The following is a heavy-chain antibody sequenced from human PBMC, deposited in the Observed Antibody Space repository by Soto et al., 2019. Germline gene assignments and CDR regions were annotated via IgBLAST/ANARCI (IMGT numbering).Heavy chain of an antibody. Sequence: SETLSLTCTVSGGSISSYYWSWIRQPPGKGLEWIGYIYYSGSTNFNPSLKSRVSISVDTSKRQFSLELSSVTAADTAVYYCATDSGGGFDRFFDSWGQGTLVTVS. CDR2: IYYSGST. CDR3: ATDSGGGFDRFFDS. CDR1: GGSISSYY. D-gene: IGHD5-12*01. J-gene: IGHJ4*02. V-gene: IGHV4-59*01.